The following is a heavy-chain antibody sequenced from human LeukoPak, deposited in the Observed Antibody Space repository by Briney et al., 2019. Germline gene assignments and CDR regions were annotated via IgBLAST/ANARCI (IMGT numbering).Heavy chain of an antibody. Sequence: SVKVSCKAYGGTFSTHRISWVRQAPGQGLEWLGGVIPIFGTAHYAEKFQGRVTITADVSTSTAYTEVTSLRSEDTAVYYCATDAPSETAMASAFDIWGQGTMVTVSP. CDR1: GGTFSTHR. CDR3: ATDAPSETAMASAFDI. D-gene: IGHD5-18*01. J-gene: IGHJ3*02. V-gene: IGHV1-69*13. CDR2: VIPIFGTA.